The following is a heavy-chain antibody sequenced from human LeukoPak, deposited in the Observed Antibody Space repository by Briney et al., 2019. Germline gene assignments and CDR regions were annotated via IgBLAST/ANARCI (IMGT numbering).Heavy chain of an antibody. D-gene: IGHD3-22*01. CDR2: IYYSGST. CDR3: ARHRYYYDSSGYYVPSNYYYYMDV. Sequence: SETLSLTCTVSGGSISSSSYYWGWIRQPPGKGLEWIGSIYYSGSTYYNPSPKSRVTISVDTSKNLFSLKLSSVTAADTAVYYCARHRYYYDSSGYYVPSNYYYYMDVWGKGTTVTVSS. V-gene: IGHV4-39*01. CDR1: GGSISSSSYY. J-gene: IGHJ6*03.